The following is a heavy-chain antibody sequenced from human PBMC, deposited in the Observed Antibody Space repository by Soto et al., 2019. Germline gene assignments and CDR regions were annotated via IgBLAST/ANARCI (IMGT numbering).Heavy chain of an antibody. D-gene: IGHD6-13*01. CDR2: ISWNSGSI. Sequence: PGGSLRLSCAASGFTFDDYAMHWVRQAPGKGLEWVSGISWNSGSIGYADSLKGRFTISRDNAKNSLYLQMNSLRAEDTALYYCAKEEGYSSSWYPFKLYGMDVWGQGTTVTVSS. V-gene: IGHV3-9*01. CDR3: AKEEGYSSSWYPFKLYGMDV. J-gene: IGHJ6*02. CDR1: GFTFDDYA.